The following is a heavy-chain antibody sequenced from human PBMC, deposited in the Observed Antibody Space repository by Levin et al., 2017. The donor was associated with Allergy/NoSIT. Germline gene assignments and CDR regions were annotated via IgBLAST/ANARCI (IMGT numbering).Heavy chain of an antibody. D-gene: IGHD3-10*01. Sequence: TSETLSLTFKVSGGSISSGSYYWSWIRQPAAKGLEWIGRIYSSGSANYNPSLKSRVTISVDTSKNQFSLKLSSVTAADTAVYYCARAEVGSEHWGQGTLVTVSS. CDR1: GGSISSGSYY. V-gene: IGHV4-61*02. J-gene: IGHJ4*02. CDR2: IYSSGSA. CDR3: ARAEVGSEH.